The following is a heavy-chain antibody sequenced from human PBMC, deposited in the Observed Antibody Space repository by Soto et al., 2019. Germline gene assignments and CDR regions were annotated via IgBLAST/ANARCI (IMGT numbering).Heavy chain of an antibody. Sequence: RLSCAASGFTFSSYAMSWVRQAPGKGLEWVSAISGSGGSTYYADSVKGRFTISRDNSKNTLYLQMNSLRAEDTAVYYCAKSGYCGGDCYVNWFDPWGQGTLVTVSS. CDR2: ISGSGGST. CDR1: GFTFSSYA. CDR3: AKSGYCGGDCYVNWFDP. D-gene: IGHD2-21*02. J-gene: IGHJ5*02. V-gene: IGHV3-23*01.